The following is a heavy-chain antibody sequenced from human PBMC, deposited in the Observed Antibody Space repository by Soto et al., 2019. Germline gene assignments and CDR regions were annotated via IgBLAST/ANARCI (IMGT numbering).Heavy chain of an antibody. CDR2: VSQDGTA. V-gene: IGHV3-23*01. CDR3: AKDMRPDGVWDFDY. CDR1: GVTFSTYT. Sequence: GGSLRHSCAASGVTFSTYTMAWVRQAPGRGPEWVAGVSQDGTAHYADSVKGRFTISRDNSRDTVYLQMITLRGEDTAVYYCAKDMRPDGVWDFDYWGQGTLVTVSS. D-gene: IGHD4-17*01. J-gene: IGHJ4*02.